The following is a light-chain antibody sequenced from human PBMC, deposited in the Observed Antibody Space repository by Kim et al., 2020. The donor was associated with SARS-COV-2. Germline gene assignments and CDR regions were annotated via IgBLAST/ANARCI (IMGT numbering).Light chain of an antibody. J-gene: IGLJ2*01. V-gene: IGLV1-40*01. CDR1: SSNIGAGCD. Sequence: QSVLTQPPSVSGAPGQRVVLSCTGSSSNIGAGCDVHWYQHLPGRAPKLLIFANTKRPSGVPDRFSASTSGASASLAITGLQAEDEGDYYCQSYDVALSASSIFGGGTQLTVL. CDR2: ANT. CDR3: QSYDVALSASSI.